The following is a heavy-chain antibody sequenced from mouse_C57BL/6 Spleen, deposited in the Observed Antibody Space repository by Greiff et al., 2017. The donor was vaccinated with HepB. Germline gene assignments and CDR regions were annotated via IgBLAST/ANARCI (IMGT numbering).Heavy chain of an antibody. V-gene: IGHV1-69*01. CDR3: ARRRHYYDYEGGYAMDY. CDR2: IDPSDSYT. CDR1: GYTFTSYW. Sequence: QVHVKQPGAELVMPGASVKLSCKASGYTFTSYWMHWVKQRPGQGLEWIGEIDPSDSYTNYNQKFKGKSTLTVDKSSSTAYMQLSSLTSEDSAVYYCARRRHYYDYEGGYAMDYWGQGTSVTVSS. D-gene: IGHD2-4*01. J-gene: IGHJ4*01.